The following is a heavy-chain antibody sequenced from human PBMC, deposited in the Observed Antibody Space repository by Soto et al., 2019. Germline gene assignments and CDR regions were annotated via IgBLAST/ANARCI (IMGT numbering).Heavy chain of an antibody. CDR3: AGQIVGARGFRDYYYGMDV. CDR2: IYYSGST. V-gene: IGHV4-39*01. D-gene: IGHD1-26*01. CDR1: GGSISSSSYY. J-gene: IGHJ6*02. Sequence: SETLSLTCTVSGGSISSSSYYWGWIRQPPGKGLEWIGSIYYSGSTYYNPSLKSRVTISVDTSKNQFSLKLSSVTAADTAVYYCAGQIVGARGFRDYYYGMDVWGQGTTVTVSS.